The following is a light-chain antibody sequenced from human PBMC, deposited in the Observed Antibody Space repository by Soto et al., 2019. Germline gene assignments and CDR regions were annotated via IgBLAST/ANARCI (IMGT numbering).Light chain of an antibody. Sequence: QSVLTQPPSASGTPGQRVTISCSGSSSNIGSNYVYWYQQIPGTAPKLLIFNNNQRPSGVPDRFSGSKSGTSASLAISGLRSGDEADYHCAAWDDSLSGQVFGGGTKLTVL. CDR1: SSNIGSNY. CDR3: AAWDDSLSGQV. CDR2: NNN. J-gene: IGLJ3*02. V-gene: IGLV1-47*02.